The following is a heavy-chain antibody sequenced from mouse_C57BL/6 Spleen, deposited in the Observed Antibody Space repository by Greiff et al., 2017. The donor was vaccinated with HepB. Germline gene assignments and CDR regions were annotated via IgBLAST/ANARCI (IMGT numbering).Heavy chain of an antibody. J-gene: IGHJ4*01. CDR1: GYSFTSYY. CDR3: ARKCDHYGMDY. D-gene: IGHD1-3*01. CDR2: IYPGSGNT. Sequence: QVQLQQSGPELVKPGASVKLSCKASGYSFTSYYIHWVKQRPGQGLEWIGWIYPGSGNTKYNEKFKGKATLTSDTTSSTAYMQLSSLTSEDSAVSYCARKCDHYGMDYWGQGTPVTVSA. V-gene: IGHV1-66*01.